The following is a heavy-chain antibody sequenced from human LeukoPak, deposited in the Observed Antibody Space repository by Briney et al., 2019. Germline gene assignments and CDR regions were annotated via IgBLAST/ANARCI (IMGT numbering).Heavy chain of an antibody. D-gene: IGHD5-18*01. V-gene: IGHV5-51*01. CDR1: GYSFTSYW. CDR2: IYPGDSDT. Sequence: GESLKISCKGFGYSFTSYWIGWVRQMPGKGPEWMGIIYPGDSDTIYSPSFQGQVTFSADKSISTAYLQWSSLKASDTAMYYCARRTAMGEGDYYYYYMDVWGKGTTVTVSS. CDR3: ARRTAMGEGDYYYYYMDV. J-gene: IGHJ6*03.